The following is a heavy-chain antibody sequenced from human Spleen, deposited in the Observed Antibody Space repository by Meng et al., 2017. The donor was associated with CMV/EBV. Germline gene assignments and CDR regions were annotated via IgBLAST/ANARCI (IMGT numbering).Heavy chain of an antibody. Sequence: KVSCKGSGYSFTSYWIGWVRQMPGKGLEWMGIIYPGDSDTRYSPSFQGQVTISADKSISTAYLQWSSLKASDTAMYYCARHNPLGYCSSTSCYTAFDYWGQGTLVTVSS. J-gene: IGHJ4*02. D-gene: IGHD2-2*02. CDR1: GYSFTSYW. CDR2: IYPGDSDT. V-gene: IGHV5-51*01. CDR3: ARHNPLGYCSSTSCYTAFDY.